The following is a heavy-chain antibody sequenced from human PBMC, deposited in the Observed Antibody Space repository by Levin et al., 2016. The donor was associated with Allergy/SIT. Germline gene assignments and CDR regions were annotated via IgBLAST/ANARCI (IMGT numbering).Heavy chain of an antibody. D-gene: IGHD6-19*01. CDR1: GYSFSTYW. CDR2: IDPSDSYT. J-gene: IGHJ4*02. Sequence: GESLKISCKGSGYSFSTYWINWVRQMPGEGLEWMGRIDPSDSYTNYSPSFEGHVTISVDKSISTAYLQWNSLRASDTAMYYCARNPNLSGWSYSYFDYWGQGAVVTVSS. CDR3: ARNPNLSGWSYSYFDY. V-gene: IGHV5-10-1*01.